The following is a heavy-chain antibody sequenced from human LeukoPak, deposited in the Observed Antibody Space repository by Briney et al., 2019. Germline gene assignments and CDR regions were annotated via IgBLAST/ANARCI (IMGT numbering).Heavy chain of an antibody. CDR3: ARDRGYSSGWYWSYYFDY. Sequence: GGSLRLSCAASGFTFSSYSMNWVRQAPGKGLGWVSYISSSSSTIYSADSVKGRFTISRDNAKNSLYLPMNSLRAEDTAVYYCARDRGYSSGWYWSYYFDYWGQGTLVTVSS. CDR1: GFTFSSYS. J-gene: IGHJ4*02. V-gene: IGHV3-48*01. D-gene: IGHD6-19*01. CDR2: ISSSSSTI.